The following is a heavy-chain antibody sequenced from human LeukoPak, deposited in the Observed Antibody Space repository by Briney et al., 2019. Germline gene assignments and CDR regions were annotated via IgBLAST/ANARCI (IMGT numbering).Heavy chain of an antibody. V-gene: IGHV3-23*01. CDR3: AKHDSSGYPEGLDAFDI. D-gene: IGHD3-22*01. Sequence: TGGSLRLSCAASGFTFSSYAMSWVRQAPGKGLEWVSAISGSGGSTYYADSVKGRFTISRDNSKNTLYLQMNSLRAEDTAVYYCAKHDSSGYPEGLDAFDIWGQGTMVTVSS. J-gene: IGHJ3*02. CDR2: ISGSGGST. CDR1: GFTFSSYA.